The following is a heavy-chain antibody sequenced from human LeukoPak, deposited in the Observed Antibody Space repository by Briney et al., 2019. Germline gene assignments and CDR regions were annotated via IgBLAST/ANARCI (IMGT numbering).Heavy chain of an antibody. J-gene: IGHJ5*02. CDR3: AKHSGWSEYNWFDP. Sequence: GGSLRLSCAASGFTFSSYGMHWVRQAPGKGLEWVAVIWYDGSNKYYADSVKGRFTISRDNSKNTLYLQMNSLRAEDTAVYYCAKHSGWSEYNWFDPWGQGTLVTVSS. CDR1: GFTFSSYG. V-gene: IGHV3-33*06. CDR2: IWYDGSNK. D-gene: IGHD6-19*01.